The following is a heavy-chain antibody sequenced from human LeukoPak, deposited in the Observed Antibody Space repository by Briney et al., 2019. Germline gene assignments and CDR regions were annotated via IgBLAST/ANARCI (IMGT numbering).Heavy chain of an antibody. CDR2: INNDGSST. Sequence: PGGSLRLSCAASGFTSSSYWMHWVRQAPGKGLVWVSHINNDGSSTTYADSVEGRFATSRDNAKNTLYLQMNSLRVEDTAVYYCAILRGTVTASDYWGQGTLVTVSS. V-gene: IGHV3-74*01. CDR3: AILRGTVTASDY. CDR1: GFTSSSYW. D-gene: IGHD4-11*01. J-gene: IGHJ4*02.